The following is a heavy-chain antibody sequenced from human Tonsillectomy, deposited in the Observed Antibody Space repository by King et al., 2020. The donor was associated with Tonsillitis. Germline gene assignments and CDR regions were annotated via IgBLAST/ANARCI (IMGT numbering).Heavy chain of an antibody. CDR1: GGSISSSSYY. Sequence: QLQLQESGPGLVKPSETLSLTCTVSGGSISSSSYYWGWIRQPPGKGLEWIGSIYYSGSTYYNPSLKSRVTISVDTSKNQFSLKLSSVTAADTAVYYCARHIVHSSSWTPLKYYYYMDVWGNGTTVTVSS. CDR3: ARHIVHSSSWTPLKYYYYMDV. D-gene: IGHD6-13*01. J-gene: IGHJ6*03. V-gene: IGHV4-39*01. CDR2: IYYSGST.